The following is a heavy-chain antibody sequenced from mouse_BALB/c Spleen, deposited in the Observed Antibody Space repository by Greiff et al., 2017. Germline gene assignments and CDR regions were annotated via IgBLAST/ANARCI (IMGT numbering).Heavy chain of an antibody. J-gene: IGHJ4*01. CDR1: GFSLTSYG. CDR3: ARPYDGFPYAMDY. CDR2: IWAGGST. V-gene: IGHV2-9*02. D-gene: IGHD2-3*01. Sequence: QVQLKESGPGLVAPSQSLSITCTVSGFSLTSYGVHWVRQPPGKGLEWLGVIWAGGSTNYNSALMSRLSISKDNSKSQVFLKMNSLQTDDTAMYYCARPYDGFPYAMDYWGQGTSVTVSS.